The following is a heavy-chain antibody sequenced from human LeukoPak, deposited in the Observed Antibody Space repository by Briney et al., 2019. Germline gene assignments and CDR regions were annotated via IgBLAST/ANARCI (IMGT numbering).Heavy chain of an antibody. D-gene: IGHD5-12*01. CDR3: AKGKFGSGYDYGGHWFEP. CDR1: GFTFDDYA. V-gene: IGHV3-9*01. J-gene: IGHJ5*02. Sequence: PGRSLRLSCAASGFTFDDYAMHWVRQAPGKGLEWVSGISWNSGSIGYADSVKGRFTISRDNAKNSLYLQMNSLRAEDTALYYCAKGKFGSGYDYGGHWFEPWGQGTLVTVSS. CDR2: ISWNSGSI.